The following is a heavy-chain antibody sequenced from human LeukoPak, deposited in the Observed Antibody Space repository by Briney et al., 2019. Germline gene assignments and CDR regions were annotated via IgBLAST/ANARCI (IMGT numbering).Heavy chain of an antibody. Sequence: PSETLSLTCTVSGYSISSGYHWGWIRQPPGKGLEWIGTIYHSGSTYYNPSLKSRVTISVDTSKNQFSLKLSSVTAADTAVYYCARGPGIAVAATGDAFDIWGQGTMVTVSS. CDR2: IYHSGST. D-gene: IGHD6-19*01. CDR1: GYSISSGYH. V-gene: IGHV4-38-2*02. J-gene: IGHJ3*02. CDR3: ARGPGIAVAATGDAFDI.